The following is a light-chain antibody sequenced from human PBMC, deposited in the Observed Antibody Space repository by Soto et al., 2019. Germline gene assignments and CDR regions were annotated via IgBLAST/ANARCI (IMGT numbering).Light chain of an antibody. V-gene: IGKV3-15*01. Sequence: EIVVTQSPATLSVSPGERATLSCRASQSVGNNFAWYQQKPGQARRLLIFATSTRATGVPARFSGSGSGTEFTLTISSPQSEDFAVYYCQQYGDWPLTFGGGAKVEIE. J-gene: IGKJ4*01. CDR2: ATS. CDR1: QSVGNN. CDR3: QQYGDWPLT.